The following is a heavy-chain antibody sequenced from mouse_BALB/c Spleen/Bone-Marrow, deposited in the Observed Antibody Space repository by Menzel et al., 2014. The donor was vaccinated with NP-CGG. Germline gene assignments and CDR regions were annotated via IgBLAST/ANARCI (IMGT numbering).Heavy chain of an antibody. D-gene: IGHD1-1*01. Sequence: QVQLQQSGAELMEPGASVKISCKATGYTFSSYWIERVKQRPGHGLEWIGEILPGSGSTNYNEKFKGKATFTADTSSNTAYMQLSSLTSEDSAVYYCAREDGLWYFDVWGAGTTVTVSS. CDR1: GYTFSSYW. CDR3: AREDGLWYFDV. J-gene: IGHJ1*01. CDR2: ILPGSGST. V-gene: IGHV1-9*01.